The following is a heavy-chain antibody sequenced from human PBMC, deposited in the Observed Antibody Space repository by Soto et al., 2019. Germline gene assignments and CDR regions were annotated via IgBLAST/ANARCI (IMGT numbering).Heavy chain of an antibody. J-gene: IGHJ6*03. CDR2: IKSKTDGGTT. D-gene: IGHD2-15*01. CDR3: TTFGGQPRHYMDV. Sequence: GGSLRLSCAASGFTFSNAWMSWVRQAPGKGLEWVGRIKSKTDGGTTDYAAPVKGRFTISRDDSKNTLYLQMNSLKTEATAVYYCTTFGGQPRHYMDVWGKGTTVTVSS. V-gene: IGHV3-15*01. CDR1: GFTFSNAW.